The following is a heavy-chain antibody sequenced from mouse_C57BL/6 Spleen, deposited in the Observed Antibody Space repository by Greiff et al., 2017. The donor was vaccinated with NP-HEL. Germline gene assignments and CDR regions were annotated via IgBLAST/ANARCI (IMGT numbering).Heavy chain of an antibody. CDR3: ARQFLSLGNYEDY. V-gene: IGHV1-81*01. CDR2: IYPRSGNT. CDR1: GYTFTSYG. D-gene: IGHD2-1*01. J-gene: IGHJ2*01. Sequence: VKLQQSGAELARPGASVKLSCKASGYTFTSYGISWVKQRTGQGLEWIGEIYPRSGNTYYNEKFKGKATLTADKSSSTAYMELRSLTSEDSAVYFCARQFLSLGNYEDYWGQGTTLTVSS.